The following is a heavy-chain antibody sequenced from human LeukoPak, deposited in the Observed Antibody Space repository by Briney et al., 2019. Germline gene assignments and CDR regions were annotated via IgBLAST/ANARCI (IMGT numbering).Heavy chain of an antibody. D-gene: IGHD3-16*01. V-gene: IGHV4-4*07. CDR1: GGSISSYY. CDR3: AREYYEYLWRSYDY. CDR2: IYTSGST. J-gene: IGHJ4*02. Sequence: SETLSLTCTVSGGSISSYYRSWIRQPAGKGLEWIGRIYTSGSTNYNPSLKRRVTTSVDTSKNQFPLKLNSVTAPDTAVYYCAREYYEYLWRSYDYWGQRTLVTLSS.